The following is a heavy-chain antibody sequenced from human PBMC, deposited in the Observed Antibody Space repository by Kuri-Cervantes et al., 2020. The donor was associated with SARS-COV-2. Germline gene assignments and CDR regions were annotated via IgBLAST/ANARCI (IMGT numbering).Heavy chain of an antibody. J-gene: IGHJ5*02. CDR2: ISYDGSNK. D-gene: IGHD2-2*01. CDR3: ARHIVVVPAAPNWFDP. V-gene: IGHV3-30*03. CDR1: GFTFSSYS. Sequence: GESLKISCAASGFTFSSYSMNWVRQAPGKGLEWVAVISYDGSNKNYADSVTGRFTISRDNSKNTLYLQMNSLRVEDTAVYYCARHIVVVPAAPNWFDPWGQGTLVTVSS.